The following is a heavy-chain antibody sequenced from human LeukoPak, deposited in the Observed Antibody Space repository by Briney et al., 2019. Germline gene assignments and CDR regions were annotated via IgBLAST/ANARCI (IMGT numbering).Heavy chain of an antibody. CDR3: ARERNYYDSSGSFDY. CDR1: GGSISSYY. V-gene: IGHV4-59*01. CDR2: IYYSGST. J-gene: IGHJ4*02. D-gene: IGHD3-22*01. Sequence: PSETLSLTCTVSGGSISSYYWSWIRQPPGKGPEWIGYIYYSGSTNYNPSLKSRVTISVDTSKNQFSLKLSSVTAADTAVYYCARERNYYDSSGSFDYWGQGTLVTVSS.